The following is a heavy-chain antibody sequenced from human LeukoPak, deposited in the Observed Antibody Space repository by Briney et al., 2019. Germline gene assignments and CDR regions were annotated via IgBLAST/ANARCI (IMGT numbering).Heavy chain of an antibody. CDR1: GFTFSSYS. V-gene: IGHV3-48*02. CDR2: ISGSIISI. CDR3: ARDGREAFFDY. Sequence: GGSLRLSCAASGFTFSSYSMNWVRQAPGKGLEWVSYISGSIISIYYADSVKGRFTISRDNAKNSLYLQMSSLRDEDTAVYYCARDGREAFFDYWGQGTLVTVSS. D-gene: IGHD1-26*01. J-gene: IGHJ4*02.